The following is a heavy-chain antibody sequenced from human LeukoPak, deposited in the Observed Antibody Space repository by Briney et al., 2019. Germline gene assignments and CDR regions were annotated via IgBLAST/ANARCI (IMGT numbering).Heavy chain of an antibody. CDR2: ISSSSSTI. CDR3: ARDTRTGATTKFDY. V-gene: IGHV3-48*01. Sequence: GGSLRLSCAASGFTFSSYSMNWVRQAPGKGLEWVSYISSSSSTIYYADSVKGRFTISRDNAKNSLCLQMNSLRAEDTAVYYCARDTRTGATTKFDYWGQGTLVTVSS. J-gene: IGHJ4*02. CDR1: GFTFSSYS. D-gene: IGHD5-12*01.